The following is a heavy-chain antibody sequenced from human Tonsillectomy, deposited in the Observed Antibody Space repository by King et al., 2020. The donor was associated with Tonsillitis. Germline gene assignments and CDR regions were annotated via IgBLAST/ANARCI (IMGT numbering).Heavy chain of an antibody. J-gene: IGHJ4*02. CDR2: ISYDGSNK. Sequence: QLVQSGGGVVQPGRSLRLSCAASGFTFSSYGMHWVRQAPGKGLEWVAVISYDGSNKYYADSVKGRFTISRDNSKNTLYLQMNSLRAEDTAVYYCAKGRDMVVVANDYWGQGPLVTVSS. CDR3: AKGRDMVVVANDY. V-gene: IGHV3-30*18. CDR1: GFTFSSYG. D-gene: IGHD2-15*01.